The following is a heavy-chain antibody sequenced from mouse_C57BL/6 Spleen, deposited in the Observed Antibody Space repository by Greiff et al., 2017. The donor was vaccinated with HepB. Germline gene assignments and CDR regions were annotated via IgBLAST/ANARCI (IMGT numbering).Heavy chain of an antibody. CDR2: IHPNSGST. D-gene: IGHD2-5*01. CDR1: GYTFTSYW. J-gene: IGHJ2*01. Sequence: QVQLQHPGAELVKPGASVKLSCKASGYTFTSYWMHWVKQRPGQGLEWIGMIHPNSGSTNYNEKFKSKATLTVDKSSSTAYMQLSSLTSEDSAVYYCARSLYYSNYYFDYWGQGTTLTVSS. CDR3: ARSLYYSNYYFDY. V-gene: IGHV1-64*01.